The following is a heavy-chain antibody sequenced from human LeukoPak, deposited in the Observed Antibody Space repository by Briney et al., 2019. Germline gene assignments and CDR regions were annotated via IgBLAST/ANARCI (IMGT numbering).Heavy chain of an antibody. CDR3: ARHSTYYYDSSGYLDY. V-gene: IGHV4-59*08. Sequence: ASETLSLTCTASGGSISSYYWSWIRQPPGKGLEWIGYIYYSGSTNYNPSLKSRVTISVDTSKNQFSLKLSSVTAADTAVYYCARHSTYYYDSSGYLDYWGQGTLVTVSS. CDR2: IYYSGST. CDR1: GGSISSYY. D-gene: IGHD3-22*01. J-gene: IGHJ4*02.